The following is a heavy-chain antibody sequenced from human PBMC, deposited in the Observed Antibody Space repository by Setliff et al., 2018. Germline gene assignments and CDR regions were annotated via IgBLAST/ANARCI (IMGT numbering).Heavy chain of an antibody. D-gene: IGHD3-3*01. J-gene: IGHJ6*03. CDR3: ARMSRYSEFWSGYAEDYYSSYIDV. V-gene: IGHV4-61*05. CDR2: IYSSGTT. Sequence: PSETLSLTCSVFGDSLTRSSSWWGWIRQPAGKGLEWIGNIYSSGTTKYNPSLKSRVTISVDTSKRQFSLNLLSVTAADTAVYYCARMSRYSEFWSGYAEDYYSSYIDVWVTVATVTVSS. CDR1: GDSLTRSSSW.